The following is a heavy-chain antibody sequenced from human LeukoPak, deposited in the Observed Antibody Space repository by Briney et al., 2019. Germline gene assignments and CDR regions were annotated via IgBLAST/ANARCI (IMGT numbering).Heavy chain of an antibody. CDR1: GFTFSSHG. CDR3: VRGETTVTTWFDP. J-gene: IGHJ5*02. CDR2: IWYDGSNK. Sequence: GGSPRLSCAASGFTFSSHGMHWVRQAPGKGLEWVTVIWYDGSNKYYADSVKGRFTISRDNSKNTLYLQMNSLRAEDTAVYYCVRGETTVTTWFDPWGQGTLVTVSS. D-gene: IGHD4-17*01. V-gene: IGHV3-33*01.